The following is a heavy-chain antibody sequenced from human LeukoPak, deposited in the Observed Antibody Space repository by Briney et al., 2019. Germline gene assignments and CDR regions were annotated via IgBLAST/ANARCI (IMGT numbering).Heavy chain of an antibody. V-gene: IGHV3-66*01. CDR2: IYSGGST. CDR3: ARDRSYGQGWFDP. CDR1: GFTVSSNY. D-gene: IGHD5-18*01. J-gene: IGHJ5*02. Sequence: GGSLRLSCAASGFTVSSNYMSWVRQAPGKGLEWVSVIYSGGSTYYADSVKGRFTISRDNSKDTLYLQMNSLRAEDTAVYYCARDRSYGQGWFDPWGQGTLVTVSS.